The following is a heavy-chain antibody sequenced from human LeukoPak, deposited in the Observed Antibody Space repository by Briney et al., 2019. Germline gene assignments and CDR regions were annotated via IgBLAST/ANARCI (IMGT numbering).Heavy chain of an antibody. CDR3: AKAYSSGWYTNGVGAFDI. D-gene: IGHD6-19*01. V-gene: IGHV3-23*01. CDR1: GFTFSSYA. CDR2: ISGSGYIT. Sequence: GGSLRLSCAASGFTFSSYAMSWVRQAPGKGLEWVSAISGSGYITYYAGSVKGRFTISRDNSKNTLYLQMNSLRAEDTAAYYCAKAYSSGWYTNGVGAFDIWGQGTMVTVSS. J-gene: IGHJ3*02.